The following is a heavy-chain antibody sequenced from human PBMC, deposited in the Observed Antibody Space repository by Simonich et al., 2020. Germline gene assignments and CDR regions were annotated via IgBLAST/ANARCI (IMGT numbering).Heavy chain of an antibody. CDR3: TRFDYYGSGSYYFDY. D-gene: IGHD3-10*01. Sequence: EVQLVESGGGLVQPGGSLKLSCAASGFTFRGSAMHWVRQASGKGLEWVGRSRSKANSYATAYAASVKGRFTISRDDSKNTAYLQMNSLKTEDTAVYYCTRFDYYGSGSYYFDYWGQGTLVTVSS. J-gene: IGHJ4*02. CDR1: GFTFRGSA. V-gene: IGHV3-73*02. CDR2: SRSKANSYAT.